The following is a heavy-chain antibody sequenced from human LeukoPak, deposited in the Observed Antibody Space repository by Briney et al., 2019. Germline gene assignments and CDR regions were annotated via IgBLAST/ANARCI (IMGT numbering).Heavy chain of an antibody. CDR3: ARHALGIAAAGNWFNP. V-gene: IGHV4-30-2*01. J-gene: IGHJ5*02. CDR1: GGSISSGGYS. Sequence: PSQTLSLTCAVSGGSISSGGYSWSWIRQPPGKGLEWIGYIYYSGSTYYNPSLKSRVTISVDRSKNQFSLKLSSVTAADTAVYYCARHALGIAAAGNWFNPWGQGTLVTVSS. D-gene: IGHD6-13*01. CDR2: IYYSGST.